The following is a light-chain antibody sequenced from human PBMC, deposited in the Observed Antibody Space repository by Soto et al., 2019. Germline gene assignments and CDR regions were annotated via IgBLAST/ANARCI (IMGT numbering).Light chain of an antibody. CDR1: QSVASNY. CDR3: QQYGNSPQT. V-gene: IGKV3-20*01. Sequence: EIVLTQSPGTLSLSPGERATLSCRASQSVASNYVCWYQQRHGQAPRLLIYGASLRATGIPDRFSGSGSGTDFTLTISRLEAEDFAVHYCQQYGNSPQTFGQGTKVEIK. CDR2: GAS. J-gene: IGKJ1*01.